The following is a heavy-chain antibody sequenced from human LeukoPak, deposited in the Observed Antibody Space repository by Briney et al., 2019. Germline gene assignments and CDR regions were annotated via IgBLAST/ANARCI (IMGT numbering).Heavy chain of an antibody. D-gene: IGHD2-2*02. Sequence: SVKVSCKASGGTFSSYAIRWVRQAPGQELEWMGRIIPILGIANYAQKFQGRVAITADKSTSTAYIELSSLRAEDTAVYYCARDPSPYCSSSTSCYIGYFDYWGQGTLVTVSS. CDR3: ARDPSPYCSSSTSCYIGYFDY. J-gene: IGHJ4*02. CDR1: GGTFSSYA. V-gene: IGHV1-69*04. CDR2: IIPILGIA.